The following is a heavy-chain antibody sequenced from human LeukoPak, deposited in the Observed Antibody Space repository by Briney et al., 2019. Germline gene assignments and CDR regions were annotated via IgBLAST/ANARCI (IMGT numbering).Heavy chain of an antibody. D-gene: IGHD3-16*01. CDR2: IYSGGTT. CDR1: GFIVSSSY. Sequence: GGSLRLSCAASGFIVSSSYMGWVRQAPGKGLEWVSLIYSGGTTYYADSVKGRFTISRDNAKNSLYLQMNSLRAEDTAVYYCARAWGARDAFDIWGQGTMVTVSS. J-gene: IGHJ3*02. CDR3: ARAWGARDAFDI. V-gene: IGHV3-53*01.